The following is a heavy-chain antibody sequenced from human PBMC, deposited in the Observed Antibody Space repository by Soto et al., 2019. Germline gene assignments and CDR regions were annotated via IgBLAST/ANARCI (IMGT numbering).Heavy chain of an antibody. J-gene: IGHJ4*02. CDR2: ISSSSSTI. CDR3: ARDYYDSSGYSADFYY. CDR1: GFTFSSYS. Sequence: LRLSCAASGFTFSSYSMNWVRQAPGKGLEWVSYISSSSSTIYYADSVKGRFTISRDNAKNSLYLQMNSLRAEDTAVYYCARDYYDSSGYSADFYYWGQGTLVPVSS. D-gene: IGHD3-22*01. V-gene: IGHV3-48*01.